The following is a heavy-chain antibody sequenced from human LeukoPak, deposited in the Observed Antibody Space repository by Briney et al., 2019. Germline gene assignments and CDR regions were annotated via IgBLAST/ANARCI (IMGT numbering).Heavy chain of an antibody. V-gene: IGHV4-59*01. CDR1: GGSISSYY. Sequence: SETLSLTCTVSGGSISSYYWSWIRQPPGKGLEWIGYIYYSGGTNYNPSLKSRVTISVDTSKNQFSLKLSSVTAADTAVYYCARGRDYDILTGYSYYFDYWGQGTLVTVSS. CDR2: IYYSGGT. D-gene: IGHD3-9*01. CDR3: ARGRDYDILTGYSYYFDY. J-gene: IGHJ4*02.